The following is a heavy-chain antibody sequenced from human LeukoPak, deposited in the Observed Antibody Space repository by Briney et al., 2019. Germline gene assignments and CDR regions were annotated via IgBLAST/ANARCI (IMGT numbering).Heavy chain of an antibody. CDR2: IHHSGNT. J-gene: IGHJ4*02. V-gene: IGHV4-30-2*01. CDR1: DGSISSGGYS. Sequence: SETLSLTCAVSDGSISSGGYSFKWIRQPPGVGLEWIGYIHHSGNTYSNPSLKSRVTISVDRSKNHFSLKLTSVTAADTALYYCGLYYYDSSGYSDYWGQGTLVTASS. D-gene: IGHD3-22*01. CDR3: GLYYYDSSGYSDY.